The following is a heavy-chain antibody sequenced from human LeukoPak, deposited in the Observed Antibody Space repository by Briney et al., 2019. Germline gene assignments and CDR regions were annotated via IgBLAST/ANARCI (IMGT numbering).Heavy chain of an antibody. CDR2: IYYSGST. D-gene: IGHD2-21*01. CDR3: ARNIPAVVPVY. J-gene: IGHJ4*02. V-gene: IGHV4-30-4*01. CDR1: GGSISSSAYW. Sequence: PAETLSLTCSVSGGSISSSAYWWSWIRQPPGKGLEWIGYIYYSGSTYYNPTLKSRVTISVDTSNNQFSLKLSSVTAADTAVYYCARNIPAVVPVYWGQGTLVTVSS.